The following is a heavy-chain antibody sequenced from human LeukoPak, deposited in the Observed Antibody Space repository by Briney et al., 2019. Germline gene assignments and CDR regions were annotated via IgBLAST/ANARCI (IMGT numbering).Heavy chain of an antibody. D-gene: IGHD2-2*01. CDR1: GGSISSISYY. Sequence: PSETLSLTCTVSGGSISSISYYWGWIRQPPGKGLEWIGSIYYSGSTYYNPSLKSRVTISVDTSKSQFSLKLSSVTAADTAVYYCARLGCSSTSCYSLGYYYMDVWGKGTTVTVSS. CDR2: IYYSGST. CDR3: ARLGCSSTSCYSLGYYYMDV. J-gene: IGHJ6*03. V-gene: IGHV4-39*01.